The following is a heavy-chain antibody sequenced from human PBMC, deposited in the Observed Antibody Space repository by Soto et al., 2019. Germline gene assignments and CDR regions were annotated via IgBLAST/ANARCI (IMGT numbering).Heavy chain of an antibody. J-gene: IGHJ4*01. CDR3: ARDHKGSLDY. CDR2: ISKSGSA. CDR1: GDSITTNP. D-gene: IGHD3-10*01. V-gene: IGHV4-59*01. Sequence: SETLSLTCTVSGDSITTNPWGWIRQPPGKGLEWIGYISKSGSANHNPSLQSRVTMSIDVAKNQFSLKLSSVTAADTAVYFCARDHKGSLDYWGHGTLVTVSS.